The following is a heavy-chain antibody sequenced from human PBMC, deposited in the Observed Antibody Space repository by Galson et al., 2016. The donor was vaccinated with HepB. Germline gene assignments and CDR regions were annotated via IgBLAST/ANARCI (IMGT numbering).Heavy chain of an antibody. CDR3: VREGPEVGTAPLDI. CDR2: VWADGGNK. V-gene: IGHV3-33*08. CDR1: GFTFSSYG. J-gene: IGHJ3*02. Sequence: SLRLSCAASGFTFSSYGMHWVRQAPGKGLEWVAVVWADGGNKYYADFVQDRFTISRDNSKNTVDLQMNNLRAEYTAVYYGVREGPEVGTAPLDIWGVGTMVTVSS. D-gene: IGHD2-2*01.